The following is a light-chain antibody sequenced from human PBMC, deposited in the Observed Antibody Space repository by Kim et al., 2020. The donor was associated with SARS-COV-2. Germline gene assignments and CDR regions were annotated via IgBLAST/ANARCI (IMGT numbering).Light chain of an antibody. CDR3: QQYNRWLHS. Sequence: IVLTQSPATLSVSPGERATLSCRASQSVRTNLAWYQKKPGQAPRLLIFAASTRATGVPDRFSGSGSATDFTLTISSLQSEDFAVYYCQQYNRWLHSFGQGTKLEI. CDR2: AAS. V-gene: IGKV3-15*01. J-gene: IGKJ2*03. CDR1: QSVRTN.